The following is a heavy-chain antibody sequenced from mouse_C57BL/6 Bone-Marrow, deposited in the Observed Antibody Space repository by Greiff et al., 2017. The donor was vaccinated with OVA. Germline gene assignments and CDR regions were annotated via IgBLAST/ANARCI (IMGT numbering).Heavy chain of an antibody. CDR1: GYAFSSSW. D-gene: IGHD1-1*01. V-gene: IGHV1-82*01. CDR2: IYPGDGDT. CDR3: ARSHYYGSSHWYFDV. J-gene: IGHJ1*03. Sequence: QVQLQQSGPELVKPGASVKISCKASGYAFSSSWMHWVKQRPGKGLEWIGRIYPGDGDTNYNGKFKGKATLTADKSSSTAYMQLSSLTSEDSAVYFCARSHYYGSSHWYFDVWGTGTTVTVSS.